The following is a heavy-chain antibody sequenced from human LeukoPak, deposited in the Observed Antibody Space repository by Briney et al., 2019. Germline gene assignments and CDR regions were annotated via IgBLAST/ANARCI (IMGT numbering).Heavy chain of an antibody. J-gene: IGHJ4*02. CDR2: IKQDGSEE. CDR3: ARDGGRKDDY. CDR1: GFTFSSYW. D-gene: IGHD2-15*01. Sequence: GGSLRLSCTASGFTFSSYWMTWVRQAPGKGLEWVANIKQDGSEEYYVDSVKGRFTISRDNAKNSLYLQMNSLRAEDTAVYYCARDGGRKDDYWGQGTLVTVSS. V-gene: IGHV3-7*01.